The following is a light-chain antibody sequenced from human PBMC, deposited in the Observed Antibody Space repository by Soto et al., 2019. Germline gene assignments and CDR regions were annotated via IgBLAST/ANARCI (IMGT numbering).Light chain of an antibody. CDR1: QSISSW. CDR3: QQYNSYPYT. J-gene: IGKJ2*01. Sequence: DIKMTQSPSTLSASVGDRVTITCRASQSISSWLAWYQQKPGKAPNLLIYKASSLESGVTSRFSGSGSGTEFALTITSLQPDDLATYYCQQYNSYPYTFGQGTKLEIK. CDR2: KAS. V-gene: IGKV1-5*03.